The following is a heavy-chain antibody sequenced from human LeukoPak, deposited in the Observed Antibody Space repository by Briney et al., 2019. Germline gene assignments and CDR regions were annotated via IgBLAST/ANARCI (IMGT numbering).Heavy chain of an antibody. CDR3: ARYSGSYESYYFDY. CDR2: ISSSSSTI. Sequence: GGSLRLSCAASGFTFSSYSMNWVRQAPGKGLEWVSYISSSSSTIYYADSVKGRFTISRDNAKNSLYLQMNSLRAEDTAVYYCARYSGSYESYYFDYWGQGTLVTVSS. V-gene: IGHV3-48*04. D-gene: IGHD1-26*01. J-gene: IGHJ4*02. CDR1: GFTFSSYS.